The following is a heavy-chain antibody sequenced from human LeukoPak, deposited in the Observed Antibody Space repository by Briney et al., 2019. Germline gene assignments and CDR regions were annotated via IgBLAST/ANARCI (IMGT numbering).Heavy chain of an antibody. CDR3: APLIGAYFDY. J-gene: IGHJ4*02. Sequence: ASVTVSCTTSGYTFTNHPMHWMRQAPGQRLEWMGWINTDNGNTKYSQKFQGRVAFTRDTSASTAYMELNSLTSEDTSVYYCAPLIGAYFDYWGQGTLVTVSS. V-gene: IGHV1-3*04. CDR1: GYTFTNHP. CDR2: INTDNGNT. D-gene: IGHD3-22*01.